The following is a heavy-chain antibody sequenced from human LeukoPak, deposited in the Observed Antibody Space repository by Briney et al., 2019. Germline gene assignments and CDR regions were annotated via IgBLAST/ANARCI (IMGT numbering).Heavy chain of an antibody. J-gene: IGHJ6*02. V-gene: IGHV3-66*01. CDR3: ARGIVVVTISPGEMDV. Sequence: GGSLRLSCAASGFTVSSNYMSWVRQAPGKGMGWVSVIYSGGSTYYADSVKGRFTISRDNSKNTLYLQMNSLRAEDTAVYYCARGIVVVTISPGEMDVWGQGTTVTVSS. CDR1: GFTVSSNY. CDR2: IYSGGST. D-gene: IGHD3-22*01.